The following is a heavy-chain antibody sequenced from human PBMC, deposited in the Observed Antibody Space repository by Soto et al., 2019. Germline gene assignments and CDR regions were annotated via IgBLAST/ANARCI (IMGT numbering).Heavy chain of an antibody. CDR1: GFTFSSYW. CDR2: INSDGSST. CDR3: ARDGDFLDIVVVPAAPLLDY. J-gene: IGHJ4*02. Sequence: GGSLRLSCAASGFTFSSYWMHWVRQAPGKGLVWVSRINSDGSSTSYADSVKGRFTISRDNAKNTLYLQMNSLRAEDTAVYYCARDGDFLDIVVVPAAPLLDYWGQGTLVTVSS. D-gene: IGHD2-2*01. V-gene: IGHV3-74*01.